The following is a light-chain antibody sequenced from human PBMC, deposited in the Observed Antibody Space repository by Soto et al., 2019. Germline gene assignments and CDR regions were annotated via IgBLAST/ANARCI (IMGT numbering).Light chain of an antibody. V-gene: IGKV3-11*01. J-gene: IGKJ4*01. CDR3: QQRYSRPLT. CDR2: AES. CDR1: QSINIY. Sequence: IVLTQSPAALSLSPGGRATLSRRVSQSINIYLAWYQQQLGQAPRLLMYAESIRATGIPARLSGSGSGTDFTLTISSLEPEDCGVYYCQQRYSRPLTFGGGTKVEIK.